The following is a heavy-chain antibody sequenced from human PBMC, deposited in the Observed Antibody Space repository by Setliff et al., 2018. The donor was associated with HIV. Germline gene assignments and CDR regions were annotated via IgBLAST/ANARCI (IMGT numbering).Heavy chain of an antibody. D-gene: IGHD3-22*01. V-gene: IGHV1-18*01. CDR2: INPYNANA. CDR1: GYTFDNYC. J-gene: IGHJ3*01. Sequence: ASVKVSCKASGYTFDNYCITWLRQAPGQGLEWVGWINPYNANANNAQKVQGRITMTTDSFTNTAYMELRSLRSDDTAVYYCARSPDTSGYYRFDSFDAWGQGTMVTVSS. CDR3: ARSPDTSGYYRFDSFDA.